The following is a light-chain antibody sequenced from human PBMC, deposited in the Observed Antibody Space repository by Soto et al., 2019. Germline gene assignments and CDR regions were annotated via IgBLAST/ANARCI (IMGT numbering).Light chain of an antibody. CDR3: SSFTSSNTQV. V-gene: IGLV2-14*01. CDR2: DVS. J-gene: IGLJ2*01. Sequence: QSVLTQPASGSGSPGQSITISCTGTSSDVGGYKYVSWYQQHPGKAPKLMIYDVSNRPSGVSDRFSGSKSGNTASLTISGLQAEDEADYYCSSFTSSNTQVFGGGTKVTVL. CDR1: SSDVGGYKY.